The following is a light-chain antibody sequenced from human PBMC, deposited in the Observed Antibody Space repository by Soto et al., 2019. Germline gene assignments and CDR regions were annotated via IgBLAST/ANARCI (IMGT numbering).Light chain of an antibody. CDR1: SSDVGAYNY. CDR3: CSYTTSSTYV. CDR2: DVS. J-gene: IGLJ1*01. Sequence: QSVLPQPASVSGSPGQSIAISCTGASSDVGAYNYVSWYQQHPGKAPKLMIYDVSNRPSGVSNRFSGSKSGNTASLTISGLQAEDEADYYCCSYTTSSTYVFGTGTKVPVL. V-gene: IGLV2-14*03.